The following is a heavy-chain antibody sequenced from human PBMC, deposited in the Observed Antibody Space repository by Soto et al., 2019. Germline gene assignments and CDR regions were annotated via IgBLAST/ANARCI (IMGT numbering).Heavy chain of an antibody. D-gene: IGHD6-19*01. Sequence: SETLSLTCAVYGGSFSGYYWSWIRQPPGKGLEWIGEINHSGSTNYNPSLKSRVTISVDTSNQFSLKLSPVTAADTAVYYCARPTRQWLGLRYYYGMDVWGQGTTVTVSS. J-gene: IGHJ6*02. CDR2: INHSGST. CDR1: GGSFSGYY. V-gene: IGHV4-34*01. CDR3: ARPTRQWLGLRYYYGMDV.